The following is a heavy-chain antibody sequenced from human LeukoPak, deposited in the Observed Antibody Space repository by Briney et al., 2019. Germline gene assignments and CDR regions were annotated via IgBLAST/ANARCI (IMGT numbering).Heavy chain of an antibody. CDR2: ISSGGSTR. Sequence: GRSLRLSCATSGFIFSDYYMSWLRQAPGKGLEWVSYISSGGSTRYYADSVRGRFTISRDNAKNSLYLQMNSLRAEDTAVYYCARDQGYSSGWTLKYYFDYWGQGTLVTVSS. D-gene: IGHD6-19*01. CDR1: GFIFSDYY. V-gene: IGHV3-11*01. CDR3: ARDQGYSSGWTLKYYFDY. J-gene: IGHJ4*02.